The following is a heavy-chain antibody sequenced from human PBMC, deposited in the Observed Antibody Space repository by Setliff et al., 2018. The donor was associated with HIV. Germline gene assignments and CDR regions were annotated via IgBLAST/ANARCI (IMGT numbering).Heavy chain of an antibody. CDR2: IYHTGST. Sequence: PSETLSLTCAVSGYSISSGCYWGWIRQPPGKGLEWIGSIYHTGSTYYSPSLNSRFTISVDTSKNQFSLKLRSVTAADAAVYYCARQPLYNDYDWRSYYFDYWGQGSLVTVSS. D-gene: IGHD5-12*01. CDR1: GYSISSGCY. V-gene: IGHV4-38-2*01. J-gene: IGHJ4*02. CDR3: ARQPLYNDYDWRSYYFDY.